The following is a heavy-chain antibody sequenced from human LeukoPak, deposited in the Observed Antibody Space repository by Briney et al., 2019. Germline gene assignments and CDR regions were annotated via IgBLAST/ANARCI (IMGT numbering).Heavy chain of an antibody. D-gene: IGHD3-22*01. V-gene: IGHV4-59*12. CDR1: GGSISSYY. J-gene: IGHJ1*01. CDR3: ARASPTPGDSSGYWEDSHKYFQH. CDR2: IYYSGST. Sequence: SETLSLTCTVSGGSISSYYWSWIRQPPGKGLEWIGYIYYSGSTNYNPSLKSRVTISVDTSKNQFSLKLSSVTAADTAVYYCARASPTPGDSSGYWEDSHKYFQHWGQGTLVTVSS.